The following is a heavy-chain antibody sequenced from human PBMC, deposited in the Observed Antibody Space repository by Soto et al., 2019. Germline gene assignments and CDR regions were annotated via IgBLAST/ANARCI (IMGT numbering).Heavy chain of an antibody. J-gene: IGHJ4*02. CDR1: GCTFSSYD. CDR3: ARGIAARQGVDY. D-gene: IGHD6-6*01. CDR2: IGTAGDT. Sequence: GGSLRLSCAASGCTFSSYDMHWVRQATGKGLEWFSDIGTAGDTYYPGSVKGRFTISRENAKNSLYLQMNSLRAGDTAVYYCARGIAARQGVDYCGQGTLVTVSS. V-gene: IGHV3-13*01.